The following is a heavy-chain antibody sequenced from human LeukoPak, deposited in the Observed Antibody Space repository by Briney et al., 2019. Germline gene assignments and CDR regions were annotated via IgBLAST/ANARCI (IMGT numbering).Heavy chain of an antibody. CDR2: IFSNDEK. Sequence: SGPVLVKPTETLTLTCTVSGFSLSNARMGVSWIRQPPGKALEWLAHIFSNDEKSYSTSLKSRLTISKDTSKSQVVLTMTNMDPVDTATYYCAHSLWFGDLLPYFDYWGQGTLVTVSS. V-gene: IGHV2-26*01. CDR1: GFSLSNARMG. CDR3: AHSLWFGDLLPYFDY. D-gene: IGHD3-10*01. J-gene: IGHJ4*02.